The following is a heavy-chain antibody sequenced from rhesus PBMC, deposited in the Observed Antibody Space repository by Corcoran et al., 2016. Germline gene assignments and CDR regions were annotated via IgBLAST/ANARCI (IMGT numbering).Heavy chain of an antibody. CDR1: GFTFGSYA. D-gene: IGHD2-21*01. CDR2: IIPLVGIT. Sequence: QVQLVQSGAEVKKPGASVKVSCKASGFTFGSYAISWVRQAPGQGLEWMGVIIPLVGITNYAEKFQGRGTITADTSTSTAYMELSSLRSEDTAVYYCALECTGSGCYAAFDYWGQGVLVTVSS. V-gene: IGHV1-198*02. J-gene: IGHJ4*01. CDR3: ALECTGSGCYAAFDY.